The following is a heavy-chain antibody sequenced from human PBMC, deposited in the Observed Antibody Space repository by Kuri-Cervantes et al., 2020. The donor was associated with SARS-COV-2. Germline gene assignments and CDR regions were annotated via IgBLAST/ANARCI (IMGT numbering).Heavy chain of an antibody. CDR3: AGGINGYFFFYYLDV. Sequence: SQTLSLTCALYYGTLTGDQWSWIRQPPGKGLEWIGGINHRGDTYYNPSLEGLVTLSRDTSENKFSLRLSSVTAADTAVYYCAGGINGYFFFYYLDVWGKGTTVTVSS. CDR1: YGTLTGDQ. J-gene: IGHJ6*03. V-gene: IGHV4-34*01. CDR2: INHRGDT. D-gene: IGHD3-22*01.